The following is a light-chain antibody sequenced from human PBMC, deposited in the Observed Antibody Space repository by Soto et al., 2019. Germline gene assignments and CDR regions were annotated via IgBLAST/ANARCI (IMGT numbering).Light chain of an antibody. V-gene: IGLV6-57*02. CDR1: RGSIASNY. CDR3: QSSDSSNHVV. J-gene: IGLJ2*01. Sequence: NFMLTQPHSVSESPGKTVTISCTGSRGSIASNYVQWYQQRPGSAPTTVIYEDDQRPSGVPDRFSGSIDSSSNSASLTISGLKTEDEADYYCQSSDSSNHVVFGGVTKLTVL. CDR2: EDD.